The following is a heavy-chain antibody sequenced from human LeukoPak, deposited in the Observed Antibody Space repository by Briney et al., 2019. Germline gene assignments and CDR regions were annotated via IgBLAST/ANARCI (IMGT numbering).Heavy chain of an antibody. J-gene: IGHJ4*02. CDR3: AKIGYCSSTSCYGFDY. D-gene: IGHD2-2*01. Sequence: QTGGSLRLSCAASGFTFSSYAMSWVRQAPGKGLEWVSAISGSGGSTYYADSVKGRFTISRDNSKNTLYLQMNSLRAEGTAVYYCAKIGYCSSTSCYGFDYWGQGTLVTVSS. CDR1: GFTFSSYA. V-gene: IGHV3-23*01. CDR2: ISGSGGST.